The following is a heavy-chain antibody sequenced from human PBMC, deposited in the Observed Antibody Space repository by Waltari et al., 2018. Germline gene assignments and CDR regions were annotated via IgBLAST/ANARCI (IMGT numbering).Heavy chain of an antibody. CDR3: ARRYGYYYYYMDV. J-gene: IGHJ6*03. CDR2: MNPDSGDA. CDR1: GYTFTNFH. D-gene: IGHD1-1*01. Sequence: KVSCKASGYTFTNFHIDWIRQATGQGLEWIGWMNPDSGDAGYAQKFQGRVTFTRDTSITTAYMELSSLRFEDTAVYYCARRYGYYYYYMDVWGKGNTVTVSS. V-gene: IGHV1-8*03.